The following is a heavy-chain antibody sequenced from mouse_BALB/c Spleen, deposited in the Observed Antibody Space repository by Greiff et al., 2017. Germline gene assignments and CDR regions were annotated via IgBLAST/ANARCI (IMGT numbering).Heavy chain of an antibody. CDR3: TRTETNYFDY. Sequence: QVQLKQPGAELVMPGASVKMSCKASGYTFTDYWMHWVKQRPGQGLEWIGAIDTSDSYTSYNQKFKGKATLTVDESSSTAYMQLSSLTSEDSAVYYCTRTETNYFDYWGQGTTLTVSS. CDR1: GYTFTDYW. CDR2: IDTSDSYT. J-gene: IGHJ2*01. V-gene: IGHV1-69*01.